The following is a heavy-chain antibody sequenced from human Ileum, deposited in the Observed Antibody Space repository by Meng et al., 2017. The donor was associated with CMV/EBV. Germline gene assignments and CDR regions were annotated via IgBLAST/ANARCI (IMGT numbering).Heavy chain of an antibody. CDR1: VSSINTYC. J-gene: IGHJ4*02. CDR3: AREENTVNQFEY. CDR2: INAGGST. Sequence: GRLPEAGPVLSKPSVALSLAGAAAVSSINTYCWTWVRPPAGEGLEWIGRINAGGSTNDTPSLKSRVTMSVDTSKNQFSLKVTSVTAADTAVYYCAREENTVNQFEYWGQGTLVTVSS. D-gene: IGHD4-17*01. V-gene: IGHV4-4*07.